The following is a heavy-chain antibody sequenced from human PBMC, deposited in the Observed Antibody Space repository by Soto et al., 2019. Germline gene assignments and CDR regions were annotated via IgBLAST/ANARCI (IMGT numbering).Heavy chain of an antibody. CDR3: AKSPNFYCSSPNCYKYYFDH. V-gene: IGHV3-30*18. D-gene: IGHD2-2*02. CDR2: ISYDGSEK. CDR1: GFTFNTYG. Sequence: PVGSLRLSCAASGFTFNTYGMHWVRQAPGKGLEWVAVISYDGSEKYYVDSVKGRFTISKDNSKNTLYLQMNSLRPEDTAVYYCAKSPNFYCSSPNCYKYYFDHWGQGTWVTVSS. J-gene: IGHJ4*02.